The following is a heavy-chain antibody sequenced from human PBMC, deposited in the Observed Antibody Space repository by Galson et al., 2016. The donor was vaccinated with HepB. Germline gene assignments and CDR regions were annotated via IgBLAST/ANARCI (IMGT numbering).Heavy chain of an antibody. CDR2: ISAYNGDT. J-gene: IGHJ4*02. CDR1: GYIFTTHG. V-gene: IGHV1-18*01. D-gene: IGHD1-14*01. CDR3: PRPELDSGTDY. Sequence: VKVSCKASGYIFTTHGINWVRQAPGQGLEWMGWISAYNGDTNYSQKFQGRVTMTTDTSTSTAYLEVRSLTSDDTAVYYCPRPELDSGTDYWGQGSLVIVSS.